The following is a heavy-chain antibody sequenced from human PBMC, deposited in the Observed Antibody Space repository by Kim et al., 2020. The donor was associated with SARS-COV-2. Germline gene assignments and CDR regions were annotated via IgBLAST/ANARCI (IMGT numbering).Heavy chain of an antibody. J-gene: IGHJ3*02. CDR1: GGSISSSIYY. Sequence: SETLSLTCPVSGGSISSSIYYWGWIRQSPGKGLEWIGSMHYSGTTYYNPSLKSRVTTSVDTSKNQFSLKLSSVTAADTAVYYCARQRAIGYGFDMWGQGTMVTVSS. D-gene: IGHD2-21*01. V-gene: IGHV4-39*01. CDR2: MHYSGTT. CDR3: ARQRAIGYGFDM.